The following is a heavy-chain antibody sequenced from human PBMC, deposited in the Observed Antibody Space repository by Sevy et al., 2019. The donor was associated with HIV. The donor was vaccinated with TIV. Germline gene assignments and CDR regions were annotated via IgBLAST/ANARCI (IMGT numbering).Heavy chain of an antibody. Sequence: DSVKVSCKASAYTFTGYYMHWVRQAPRQGLERMGWINPNSRGTNYAQKFQGRVTMSRDTSISTAYMELSRLRSDDTAVYYSARERVYRSGGRCKPGGWFDPWGQGTLVTVSS. V-gene: IGHV1-2*02. J-gene: IGHJ5*02. CDR2: INPNSRGT. D-gene: IGHD2-15*01. CDR1: AYTFTGYY. CDR3: ARERVYRSGGRCKPGGWFDP.